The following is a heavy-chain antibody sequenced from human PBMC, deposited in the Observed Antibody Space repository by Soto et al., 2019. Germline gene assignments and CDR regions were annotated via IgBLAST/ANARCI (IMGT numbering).Heavy chain of an antibody. J-gene: IGHJ4*02. CDR3: ARDTGSYYDSSGLFDY. CDR1: GYTFTSYG. V-gene: IGHV1-18*04. Sequence: ASVKVSCKASGYTFTSYGISWVRQAPGQGLEWMGWISAYNGNTNYAQKLQGRVTMTTDTSTGTAYMELRSLRSDDTAVYYCARDTGSYYDSSGLFDYWGQGTLVTVSS. CDR2: ISAYNGNT. D-gene: IGHD3-22*01.